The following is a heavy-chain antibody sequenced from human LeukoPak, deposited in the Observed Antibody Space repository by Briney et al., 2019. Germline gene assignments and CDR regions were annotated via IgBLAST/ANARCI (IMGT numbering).Heavy chain of an antibody. CDR3: AKGIVGATIDY. Sequence: GGSLRLSCAASEFTFSNYGMTWVRQAPGKGLEWVANIKEDGSEKYYVDSVKGRFTISRDNAKNSLYLQMNSLRAEDTAVYYCAKGIVGATIDYWGQGTLVTVSS. D-gene: IGHD1-26*01. J-gene: IGHJ4*02. CDR2: IKEDGSEK. V-gene: IGHV3-7*03. CDR1: EFTFSNYG.